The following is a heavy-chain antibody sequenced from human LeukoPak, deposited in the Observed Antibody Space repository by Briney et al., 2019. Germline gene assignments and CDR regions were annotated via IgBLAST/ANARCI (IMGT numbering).Heavy chain of an antibody. D-gene: IGHD6-6*01. Sequence: GGSLRLSCAASGFTFSSYAMHWVRQAPGKGLEWVAVISYDGSNKYYADSVKGRFTISRDNSKNTLYLQMNSLRAEDMALYYCAKGSSSRPWRYFDYWGQGTLVTVSS. CDR1: GFTFSSYA. J-gene: IGHJ4*02. CDR3: AKGSSSRPWRYFDY. CDR2: ISYDGSNK. V-gene: IGHV3-30-3*01.